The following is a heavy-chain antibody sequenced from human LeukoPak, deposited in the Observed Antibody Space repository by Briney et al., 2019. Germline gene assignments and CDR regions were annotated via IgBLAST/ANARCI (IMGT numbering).Heavy chain of an antibody. J-gene: IGHJ4*02. CDR3: ARGYGDFRVEGRYFYS. Sequence: SETLSLTCTVSGGSISSYYWSWIRQPPGKGLEWVGNIYYTGSTNYNPSLKSRVAMSVDTSKNQFSLKLSSVTAADTAVYYCARGYGDFRVEGRYFYSWGQGTLVTVSS. V-gene: IGHV4-59*08. CDR2: IYYTGST. D-gene: IGHD4-17*01. CDR1: GGSISSYY.